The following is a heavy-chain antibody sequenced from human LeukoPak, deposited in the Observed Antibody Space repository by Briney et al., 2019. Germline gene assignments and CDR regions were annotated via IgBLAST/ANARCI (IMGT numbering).Heavy chain of an antibody. J-gene: IGHJ4*02. Sequence: ASVKVSCKACGYTFTGYYMHWVRQAPGQGLEWMGWINPNSGGTNYAQKFQGRVTMTRDTSISTAYMELSRLRSDDTAVYYCAKGAHYHDSSEGFDYWGEGTLVSVSS. CDR1: GYTFTGYY. D-gene: IGHD3-22*01. V-gene: IGHV1-2*02. CDR2: INPNSGGT. CDR3: AKGAHYHDSSEGFDY.